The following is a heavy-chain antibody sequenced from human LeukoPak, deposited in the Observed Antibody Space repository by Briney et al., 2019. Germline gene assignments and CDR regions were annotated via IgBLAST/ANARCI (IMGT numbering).Heavy chain of an antibody. CDR1: GGSISSYY. Sequence: SETLSLTCNVSGGSISSYYWSWIRQPPGKGLEWIGYIYDSENTNYNPSLKSRVTMSVDTSKNQFSLKLSSVTAADTAVYYCARDRGTWNDDGFDYWGQGTLVTVSS. J-gene: IGHJ4*02. CDR2: IYDSENT. V-gene: IGHV4-59*12. CDR3: ARDRGTWNDDGFDY. D-gene: IGHD1-1*01.